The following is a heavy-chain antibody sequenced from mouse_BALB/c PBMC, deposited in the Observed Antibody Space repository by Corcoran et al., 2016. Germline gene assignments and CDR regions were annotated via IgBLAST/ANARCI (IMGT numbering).Heavy chain of an antibody. CDR3: AREDDYDYYAMDY. D-gene: IGHD2-4*01. CDR2: INTHSGVP. Sequence: QIQVVQSGPELKKPGETVRISCKASGYTFTTAGMQWVQKMPGKGLKWIGWINTHSGVPKYAEDFKGRFAFSLETSASTAYLQISNLKNEDTATYFCAREDDYDYYAMDYWGQGTSVTVSS. V-gene: IGHV9-4*02. J-gene: IGHJ4*01. CDR1: GYTFTTAG.